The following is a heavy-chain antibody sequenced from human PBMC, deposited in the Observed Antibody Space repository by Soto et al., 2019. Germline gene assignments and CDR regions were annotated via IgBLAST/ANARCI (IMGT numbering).Heavy chain of an antibody. Sequence: LRLSCAASGFTFSGSAMHWVRQASGKGLEWVGRIRSKANSYATAYAASVKGRLTISRDDSKNTAYLQMNSLKTEDTAVYYCTRPGIAAAGKSSDYWGQGTLVTVSS. CDR3: TRPGIAAAGKSSDY. D-gene: IGHD6-13*01. CDR2: IRSKANSYAT. V-gene: IGHV3-73*01. J-gene: IGHJ4*02. CDR1: GFTFSGSA.